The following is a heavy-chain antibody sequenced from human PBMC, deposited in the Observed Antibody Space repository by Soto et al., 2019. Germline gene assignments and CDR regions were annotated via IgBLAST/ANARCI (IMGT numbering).Heavy chain of an antibody. CDR2: IIPVLDVE. J-gene: IGHJ6*02. Sequence: QVQLVQSGAEVKKPGSSVKVSCKASGGSFTSLIVTWVRQAPGQGLEWMGRIIPVLDVEYYAQKFQGRLTIAAEKSTNTAYMELRSLRSKDTAVDYWARSPNPRSATPSYYGMDVWGLGTTVTVSS. D-gene: IGHD2-15*01. V-gene: IGHV1-69*02. CDR1: GGSFTSLI. CDR3: ARSPNPRSATPSYYGMDV.